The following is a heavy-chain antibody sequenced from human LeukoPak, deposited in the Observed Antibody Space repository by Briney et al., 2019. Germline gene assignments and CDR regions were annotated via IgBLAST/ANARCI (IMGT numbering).Heavy chain of an antibody. CDR3: ARGTVLRFLEWLPNYYYYYMDV. CDR2: INPSGGST. CDR1: GYTFTSYY. D-gene: IGHD3-3*01. V-gene: IGHV1-46*01. J-gene: IGHJ6*03. Sequence: ASVKVSCKASGYTFTSYYMHWVRQAPGQGLEWMGIINPSGGSTSYAQKFQGRVTMTRDMSTSTVYMELSSLRSEDTAVYYCARGTVLRFLEWLPNYYYYYMDVWGKGTTVTVSS.